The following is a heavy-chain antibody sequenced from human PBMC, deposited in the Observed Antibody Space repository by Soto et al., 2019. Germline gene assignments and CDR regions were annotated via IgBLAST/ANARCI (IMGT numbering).Heavy chain of an antibody. CDR1: GFTFRSYS. CDR3: VSARGSSWYFDY. J-gene: IGHJ4*02. V-gene: IGHV3-21*01. D-gene: IGHD6-13*01. CDR2: ISGSSSSI. Sequence: RGSLRLSCAASGFTFRSYSMNWVRQAPGKGLEWVSSISGSSSSIYYADSVKGRFTISRDNAKNSLYLQMNSLRAEDTAVFYCVSARGSSWYFDYWGKGALVNVYS.